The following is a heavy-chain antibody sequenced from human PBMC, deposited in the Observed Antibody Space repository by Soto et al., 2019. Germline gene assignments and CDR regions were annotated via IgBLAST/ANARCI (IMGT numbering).Heavy chain of an antibody. D-gene: IGHD1-20*01. J-gene: IGHJ5*02. CDR2: IYYSGST. Sequence: SETLSLTCTVSGGSISSSSYYWGWIRQPPGKGLEWIGSIYYSGSTYYNPSLKSRVTISVDTSKNQFSLKLSSVTAADTAVYYCARGGGYNWNDNWFDPWGQGTLVTVSS. V-gene: IGHV4-39*01. CDR1: GGSISSSSYY. CDR3: ARGGGYNWNDNWFDP.